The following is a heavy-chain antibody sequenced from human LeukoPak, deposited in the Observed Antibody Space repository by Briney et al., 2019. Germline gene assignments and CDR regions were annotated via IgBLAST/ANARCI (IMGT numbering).Heavy chain of an antibody. J-gene: IGHJ5*02. D-gene: IGHD6-13*01. Sequence: ASVKVSCKASGYTFTSYGISWVRQAPGQGLEWMGWISAYNGNTNYAQKLQGRVTMTTDTSTSTAYMELRSLRSDDTAVYYCARVPWGYGRKQRLVQVVWFDPWGQGTLVTVPS. CDR3: ARVPWGYGRKQRLVQVVWFDP. CDR2: ISAYNGNT. V-gene: IGHV1-18*01. CDR1: GYTFTSYG.